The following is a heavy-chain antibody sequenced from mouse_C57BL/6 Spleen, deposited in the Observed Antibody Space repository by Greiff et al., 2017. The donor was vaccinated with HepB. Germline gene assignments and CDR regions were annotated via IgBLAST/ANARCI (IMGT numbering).Heavy chain of an antibody. CDR3: ARNYYEGAKGY. Sequence: VKLVESGPGLVAPSQSLSITCTVSGFSLTSYGVDWVRQSPGKGLEWLGVIWGVGSTNYNSALKSSMIISKDNSKSQVFLKMNSLQTDDTAMYYCARNYYEGAKGYWGQGTSVTVSS. V-gene: IGHV2-6*01. D-gene: IGHD1-1*01. CDR1: GFSLTSYG. J-gene: IGHJ4*01. CDR2: IWGVGST.